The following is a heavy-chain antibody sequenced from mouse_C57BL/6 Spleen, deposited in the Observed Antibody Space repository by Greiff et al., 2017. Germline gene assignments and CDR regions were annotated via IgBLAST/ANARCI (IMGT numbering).Heavy chain of an antibody. V-gene: IGHV1-80*01. CDR1: GYAFSSYW. J-gene: IGHJ2*01. D-gene: IGHD1-1*01. CDR2: IYPGDGDT. CDR3: ARGSSGDY. Sequence: VQGVESGAELVKPGASVKISCKASGYAFSSYWMNWVKQRPGKGLEWIGQIYPGDGDTNYNGKFKGKATLTADKSSSTAYMQLSSLTAEDSAVYFGARGSSGDYWGQGTTLTVSS.